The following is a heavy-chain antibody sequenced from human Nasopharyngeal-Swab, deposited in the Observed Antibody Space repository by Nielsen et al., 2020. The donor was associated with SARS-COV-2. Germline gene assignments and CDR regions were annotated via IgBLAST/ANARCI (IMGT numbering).Heavy chain of an antibody. CDR2: FDPEDGET. V-gene: IGHV1-24*01. CDR3: ATTRPYCSSTSCYHNWFDP. CDR1: GYTLTELS. D-gene: IGHD2-2*01. J-gene: IGHJ5*02. Sequence: ASVKVSCKVSGYTLTELSMHWVRQAPGKGLEWMGGFDPEDGETIYAQKFQGRVTVTEDTSTDTAYMELSSLRSEDTAVYYCATTRPYCSSTSCYHNWFDPWGQGTLVTVSS.